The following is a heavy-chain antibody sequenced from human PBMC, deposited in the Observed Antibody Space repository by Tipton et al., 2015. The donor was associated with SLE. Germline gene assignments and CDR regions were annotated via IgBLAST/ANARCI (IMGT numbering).Heavy chain of an antibody. D-gene: IGHD1-26*01. V-gene: IGHV3-53*05. CDR3: ARVKSWVGGSDYFDF. J-gene: IGHJ4*02. CDR1: GFSVSRNY. Sequence: FLRLSCAASGFSVSRNYMNWVRQPPGRGLEWVSVIYSGGATYYADTVKGRFTMSRDNSQNTLYLEMNSLRTDDTAVYYCARVKSWVGGSDYFDFWGQGTLVTVSS. CDR2: IYSGGAT.